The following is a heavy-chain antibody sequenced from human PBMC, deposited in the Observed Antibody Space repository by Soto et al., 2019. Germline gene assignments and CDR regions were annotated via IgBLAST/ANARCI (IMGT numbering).Heavy chain of an antibody. CDR2: IYHSGST. J-gene: IGHJ5*02. Sequence: SETLSLTCAVSGGSIISGGYSWIWIRQPPGKGLEWIGYIYHSGSTYYNPSLKSRVTISVDRSKNQFSLKLSSVTAADTAVYYCARVGEYCSGGSCPNWFDPWGQGTLVTVSS. D-gene: IGHD2-15*01. CDR3: ARVGEYCSGGSCPNWFDP. V-gene: IGHV4-30-2*01. CDR1: GGSIISGGYS.